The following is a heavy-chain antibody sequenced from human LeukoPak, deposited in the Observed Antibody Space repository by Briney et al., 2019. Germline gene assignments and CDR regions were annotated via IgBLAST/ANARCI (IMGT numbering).Heavy chain of an antibody. D-gene: IGHD6-19*01. CDR1: GGSISSYY. V-gene: IGHV4-59*12. J-gene: IGHJ5*02. CDR3: ARTAVAGRALNNWFDP. CDR2: IYYSGST. Sequence: PSETLSLTCTVSGGSISSYYWSWIRQPPGKGLEWIGYIYYSGSTNYNPSLKSRVTISVDTSKNQFSLKLSSVTAADTAVYYCARTAVAGRALNNWFDPWGQGTLVTVSS.